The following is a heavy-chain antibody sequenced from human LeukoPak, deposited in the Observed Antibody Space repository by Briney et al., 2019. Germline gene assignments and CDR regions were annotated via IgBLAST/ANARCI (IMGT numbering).Heavy chain of an antibody. Sequence: SETLSLTCTVSGGSISSYYWSWIRQPPGKGLEWIGYIYYSGSTNYNPSLKSRVTISVDTSKNQFSLKLSSVTAADTAVYYCARQSSCWYGGLDYWGQGTLVTVSS. D-gene: IGHD6-19*01. CDR1: GGSISSYY. CDR3: ARQSSCWYGGLDY. V-gene: IGHV4-59*08. CDR2: IYYSGST. J-gene: IGHJ4*02.